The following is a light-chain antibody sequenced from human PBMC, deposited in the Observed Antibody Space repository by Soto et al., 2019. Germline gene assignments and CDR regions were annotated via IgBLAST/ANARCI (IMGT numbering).Light chain of an antibody. V-gene: IGKV3-20*01. CDR2: GAS. CDR1: QRVSSSY. J-gene: IGKJ2*01. Sequence: EIVLTQSPGTLSFSPGERATLSCRASQRVSSSYLAWYQQKPGQAPRLLIYGASSRATGIPDRFSGSGSGTDFTLTISRLEPEDFAVYYCQQYGSLPGTFGQGTKLEIK. CDR3: QQYGSLPGT.